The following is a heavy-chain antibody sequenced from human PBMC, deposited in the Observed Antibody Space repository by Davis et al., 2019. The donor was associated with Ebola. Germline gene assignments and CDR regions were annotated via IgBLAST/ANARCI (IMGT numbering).Heavy chain of an antibody. Sequence: MPSETLSLTCAVYGGSFSDYYWSWIRQPPGKGLEWIGEINHSGSTNYNPSLKSRVTISVDTSKNQFSLKLTSVTAADTAIYYCARLTIASAPDIVDSWGQGSLVIVSP. V-gene: IGHV4-34*01. CDR2: INHSGST. CDR1: GGSFSDYY. D-gene: IGHD6-13*01. J-gene: IGHJ4*02. CDR3: ARLTIASAPDIVDS.